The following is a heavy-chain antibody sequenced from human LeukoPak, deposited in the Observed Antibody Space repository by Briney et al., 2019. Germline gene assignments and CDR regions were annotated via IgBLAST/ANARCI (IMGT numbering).Heavy chain of an antibody. CDR2: ISSSGSML. D-gene: IGHD6-13*01. Sequence: GGSLRLSCTVSGFTFSDYYMSWVRQAPGKGLGWVSYISSSGSMLHYADSVEGRFTISRDNAKNSLYLQMSSLRVEDTAVYYCTRRPYSSSWYYFDYWGQGTLVTVSS. CDR1: GFTFSDYY. V-gene: IGHV3-11*04. J-gene: IGHJ4*02. CDR3: TRRPYSSSWYYFDY.